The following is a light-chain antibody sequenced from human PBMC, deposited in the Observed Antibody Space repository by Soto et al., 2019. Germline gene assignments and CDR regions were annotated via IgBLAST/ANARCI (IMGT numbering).Light chain of an antibody. J-gene: IGKJ1*01. CDR2: QGS. CDR3: HQYNSFSWT. CDR1: QSVNTW. Sequence: DIQMTQYPSTLSASVGDRVTITCRASQSVNTWLAWYQQKAGKAPKLLIYQGSSLEGGVPSRFSGSGSGTEFTLNISSLQPDDFAAYYCHQYNSFSWTGGQGTKVEIK. V-gene: IGKV1-5*03.